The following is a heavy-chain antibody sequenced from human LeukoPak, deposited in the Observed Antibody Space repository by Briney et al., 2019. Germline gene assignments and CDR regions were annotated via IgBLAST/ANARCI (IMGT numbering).Heavy chain of an antibody. Sequence: SGGSLRLSCAASGFAFSAYWMHWVRQAPGKGLEWVARINEDATTITYADSVKGRFIIFRDNSKKSLYLQMSNVRAEDTAVYYCVRDLIFVWTPGDDFDFWGQGTLVIVSS. CDR3: VRDLIFVWTPGDDFDF. J-gene: IGHJ4*02. CDR1: GFAFSAYW. V-gene: IGHV3-74*01. CDR2: INEDATTI. D-gene: IGHD3-3*01.